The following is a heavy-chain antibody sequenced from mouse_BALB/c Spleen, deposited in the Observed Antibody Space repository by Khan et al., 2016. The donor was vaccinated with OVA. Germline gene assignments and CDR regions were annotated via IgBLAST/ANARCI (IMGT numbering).Heavy chain of an antibody. J-gene: IGHJ3*01. Sequence: EVKLQESGPELMKPGTSVKISCKASGYSFTTYYIHWVIQTHGKSLEWIGYIDPFSGGTTYNQKFKGKATLTVDKSSSTAYIHLSNLTSEDSAVYYCTRHGYVAWFTYWGQGTLVTVSA. CDR2: IDPFSGGT. CDR3: TRHGYVAWFTY. V-gene: IGHV1S135*01. D-gene: IGHD2-2*01. CDR1: GYSFTTYY.